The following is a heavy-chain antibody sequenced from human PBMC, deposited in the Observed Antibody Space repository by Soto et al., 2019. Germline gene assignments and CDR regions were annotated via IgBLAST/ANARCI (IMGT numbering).Heavy chain of an antibody. Sequence: EVQLLESGGGLVQPGGSLRLSCAASGFTFSSYAMSWVRQAPGKGLGWVSAISGSGGSTYYADSVKGRFTISRDNSKNTLYLQMNSLRAEDTAVYYCAKKYCSGGSCYIHDDPFDYWGQGTLVTVSS. CDR1: GFTFSSYA. J-gene: IGHJ4*02. CDR2: ISGSGGST. V-gene: IGHV3-23*01. D-gene: IGHD2-15*01. CDR3: AKKYCSGGSCYIHDDPFDY.